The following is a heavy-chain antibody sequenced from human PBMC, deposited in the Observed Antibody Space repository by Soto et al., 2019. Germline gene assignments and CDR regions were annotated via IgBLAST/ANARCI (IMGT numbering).Heavy chain of an antibody. CDR2: IYYSGST. V-gene: IGHV4-31*03. CDR3: ARATSFSGHHGY. CDR1: GGSFSSGGYY. Sequence: SETLSLTCTVSGGSFSSGGYYWSWIRQLPGKGLEWIGYIYYSGSTYYNPSLKSRFTISLDTSKNQFSLKLSSVTAADTAVYYCARATSFSGHHGYWGQGTLVTVSS. D-gene: IGHD2-8*02. J-gene: IGHJ4*02.